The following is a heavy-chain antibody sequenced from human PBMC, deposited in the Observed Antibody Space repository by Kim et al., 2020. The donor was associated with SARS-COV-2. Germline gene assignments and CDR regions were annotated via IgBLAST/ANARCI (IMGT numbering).Heavy chain of an antibody. D-gene: IGHD3-10*01. Sequence: GGSLRLSCAASGFTFSSYAMHWVRQAPGKGLEWVAVISYDGSNKYYADSVKGRFTISRDNSKNTLYLQMNSLRAEDTAVYYCARDLGTMVRGALGGYWGQGTLVTVSS. CDR1: GFTFSSYA. J-gene: IGHJ4*02. CDR2: ISYDGSNK. CDR3: ARDLGTMVRGALGGY. V-gene: IGHV3-30-3*01.